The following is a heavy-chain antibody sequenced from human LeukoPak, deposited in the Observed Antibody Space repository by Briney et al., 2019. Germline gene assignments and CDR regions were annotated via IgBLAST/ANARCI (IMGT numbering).Heavy chain of an antibody. Sequence: GGSLRLSCAASGFTFSTYNMNWVRQAPGKGLEWVSSISSTSGNKYYADSVKGRFTISRDNAKNSLYLQMNSLRAEDTAVYYCAKGDVSVTREFDYWGQGTLVTVSS. J-gene: IGHJ4*02. CDR2: ISSTSGNK. CDR1: GFTFSTYN. V-gene: IGHV3-21*01. CDR3: AKGDVSVTREFDY. D-gene: IGHD7-27*01.